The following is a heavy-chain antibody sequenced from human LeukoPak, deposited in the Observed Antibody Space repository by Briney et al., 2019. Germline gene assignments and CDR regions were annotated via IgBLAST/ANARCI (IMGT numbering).Heavy chain of an antibody. D-gene: IGHD3-22*01. CDR1: GGSISSGGYS. V-gene: IGHV4-30-2*01. J-gene: IGHJ5*02. CDR3: ARARGPYYDSSGYQLDDWFDP. CDR2: IYHSGST. Sequence: PSETLSLTCAVSGGSISSGGYSWSWIRQPPGMGLEWIGYIYHSGSTYYNPSLKSRVTISVDRSKNQFSLKLSSVTAADTAVYYCARARGPYYDSSGYQLDDWFDPWGQGTLVTVSS.